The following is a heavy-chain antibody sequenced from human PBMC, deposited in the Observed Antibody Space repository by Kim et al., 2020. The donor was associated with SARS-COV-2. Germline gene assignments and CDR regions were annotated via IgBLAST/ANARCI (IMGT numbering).Heavy chain of an antibody. V-gene: IGHV3-9*01. CDR3: AKGGTVQDFDY. Sequence: GGSLRLSCAASGFTFDDYAMHWVRQAPGKGLEWVSGIGWNSGTIGYADSVKGRFTISRDNAKNSLYLQMNSLRTEDTALYYCAKGGTVQDFDYWGRGTL. D-gene: IGHD1-1*01. CDR2: IGWNSGTI. CDR1: GFTFDDYA. J-gene: IGHJ4*02.